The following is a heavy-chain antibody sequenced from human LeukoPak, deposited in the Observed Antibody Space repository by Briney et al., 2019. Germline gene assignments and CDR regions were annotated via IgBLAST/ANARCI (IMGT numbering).Heavy chain of an antibody. V-gene: IGHV3-30-3*01. D-gene: IGHD2-2*02. J-gene: IGHJ6*02. CDR3: ARDQVLLGYCSSTSCYKGGITGPPGA. CDR2: ISYDGSNK. CDR1: GFTFSSYA. Sequence: PGRSLRLSCAASGFTFSSYAMHWVRQAPGKGLEWVAVISYDGSNKYYADSVKGRFTISRDNSKNTLYLQMNSLRAEDTAVYYCARDQVLLGYCSSTSCYKGGITGPPGAWGQGTTVTVSS.